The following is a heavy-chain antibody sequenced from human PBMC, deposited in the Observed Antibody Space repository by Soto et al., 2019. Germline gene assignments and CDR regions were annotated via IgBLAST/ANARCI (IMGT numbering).Heavy chain of an antibody. D-gene: IGHD1-1*01. Sequence: GGSLRLSCAASQFVFSNSWMHWVRQVPGKGLIWVSRISADGSAATYTDSVKGRFTISRDNTRNTLYLDMNSLRVDDTAIYYCARAYKLRQMSLNVFDLWGQGTMVTVSS. CDR3: ARAYKLRQMSLNVFDL. J-gene: IGHJ3*01. CDR2: ISADGSAA. V-gene: IGHV3-74*01. CDR1: QFVFSNSW.